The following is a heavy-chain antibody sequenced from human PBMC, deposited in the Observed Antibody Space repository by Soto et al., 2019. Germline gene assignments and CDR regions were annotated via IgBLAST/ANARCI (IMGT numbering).Heavy chain of an antibody. CDR1: GFTFSSYS. CDR2: IFTTGTTM. CDR3: ARTRDSRGYSLFDF. J-gene: IGHJ4*02. D-gene: IGHD3-22*01. V-gene: IGHV3-48*04. Sequence: GGSLRLSCVASGFTFSSYSIVRVPQAPGKGLEWLSYIFTTGTTMYYADSVKGRFTVSRDNANNSLYLQMNSLRVEDTAVYYCARTRDSRGYSLFDFWGQGALVTVSS.